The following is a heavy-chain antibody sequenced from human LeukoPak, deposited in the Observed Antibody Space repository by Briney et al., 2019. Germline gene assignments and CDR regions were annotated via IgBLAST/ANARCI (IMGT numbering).Heavy chain of an antibody. CDR1: GFTFRNYA. D-gene: IGHD3-22*01. CDR3: AKGSSGGRPYYFDY. CDR2: ISNDGVYT. J-gene: IGHJ4*02. V-gene: IGHV3-23*01. Sequence: GGSLRLSCVASGFTFRNYAMSWVRQSPGKGLEWISAISNDGVYTFHADSVKGRLIISRDNSKNTLYLQMDSLRAEDTAIYYCAKGSSGGRPYYFDYWGQGTLVTVSS.